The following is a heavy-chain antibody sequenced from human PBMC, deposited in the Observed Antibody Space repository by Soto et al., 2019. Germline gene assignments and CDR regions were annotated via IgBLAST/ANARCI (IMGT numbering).Heavy chain of an antibody. V-gene: IGHV3-66*01. Sequence: EVQLVESGGGLVQPGGSLRLSCAASGFTVSSNYMSWVRQAPGKGLECVSVLYSGGSTYYADSVKGRFTISRDSSKNTLYLHRNSLRAEDTAVYYCAREPRNRIAGSTTSEDYWGQGTLVTVSS. CDR1: GFTVSSNY. D-gene: IGHD1-7*01. CDR2: LYSGGST. J-gene: IGHJ4*02. CDR3: AREPRNRIAGSTTSEDY.